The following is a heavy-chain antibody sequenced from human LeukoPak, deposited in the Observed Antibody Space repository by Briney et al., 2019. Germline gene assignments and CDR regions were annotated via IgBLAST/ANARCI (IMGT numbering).Heavy chain of an antibody. CDR2: IYYSGST. D-gene: IGHD3-22*01. J-gene: IGHJ3*02. V-gene: IGHV4-59*01. CDR1: GGSISSYY. Sequence: PSETLSLTCTVSGGSISSYYWSWIRQPPGKGLEWIGYIYYSGSTNYNPSLKSRVTISVDTSKNQFSLKLSSVTAADTAVYYCARHYYDSSGYYYSFGPRDAFDIWGQGTMVTVSS. CDR3: ARHYYDSSGYYYSFGPRDAFDI.